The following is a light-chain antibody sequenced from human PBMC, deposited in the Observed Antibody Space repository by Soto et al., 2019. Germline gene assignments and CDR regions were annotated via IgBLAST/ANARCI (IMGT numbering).Light chain of an antibody. Sequence: DIQMSQSPSTLSACVGDRVIITCRARQSISSWLAWYQQKPGKAPNLLIYDASSLESGVPSRFSGSGSGTEFTLTISSLQPDDFATYYCQQYHSSWTFGQGTKVDIK. CDR1: QSISSW. J-gene: IGKJ1*01. CDR3: QQYHSSWT. V-gene: IGKV1-5*01. CDR2: DAS.